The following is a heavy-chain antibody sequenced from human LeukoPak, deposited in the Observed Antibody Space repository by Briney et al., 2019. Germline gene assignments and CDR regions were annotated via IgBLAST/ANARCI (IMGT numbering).Heavy chain of an antibody. V-gene: IGHV3-21*01. CDR2: ISSSSSYI. CDR3: ARDTISGGYYYGMDV. D-gene: IGHD3-10*02. CDR1: GFTFSSYS. Sequence: PGGSLRLSCAASGFTFSSYSMNWVRQAPGKGLEWVSPISSSSSYIYYADSVKGRFTISRDNAKNSLYLQTNSLRAEDTAVYYCARDTISGGYYYGMDVWGQGTTVTVSS. J-gene: IGHJ6*02.